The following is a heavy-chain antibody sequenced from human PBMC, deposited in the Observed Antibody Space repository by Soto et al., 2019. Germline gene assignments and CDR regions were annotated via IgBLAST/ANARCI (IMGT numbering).Heavy chain of an antibody. V-gene: IGHV1-69*01. J-gene: IGHJ5*02. CDR2: IIPIFGTA. D-gene: IGHD6-13*01. Sequence: SVKVYCKSSGGTFSSYAISWVRQAPGQGLEWMGGIIPIFGTANYAQKFQGRVTITADESTSTAYMELSSLRSEDTAVYYCARGLSIAAADYNWFDPWGQGTLVTVSS. CDR1: GGTFSSYA. CDR3: ARGLSIAAADYNWFDP.